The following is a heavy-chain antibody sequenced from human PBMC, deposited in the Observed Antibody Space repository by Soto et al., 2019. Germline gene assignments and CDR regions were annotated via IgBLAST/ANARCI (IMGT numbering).Heavy chain of an antibody. D-gene: IGHD5-18*01. Sequence: EVQLVESGGGLIQPGGSLRLSCAASGFTVSSNYMSWVRQAPGKGLEWVSVIYSGGSTYYADAVKGRFTISRENSKNTLYLQMNSLSAEETAVYYCERDRVEIGYQDYFQHWGQGTVVTVSS. V-gene: IGHV3-53*01. CDR3: ERDRVEIGYQDYFQH. CDR2: IYSGGST. CDR1: GFTVSSNY. J-gene: IGHJ1*01.